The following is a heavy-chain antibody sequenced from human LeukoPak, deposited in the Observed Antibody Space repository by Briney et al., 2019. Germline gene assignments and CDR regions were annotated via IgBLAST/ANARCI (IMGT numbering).Heavy chain of an antibody. Sequence: GGSLRLSCAASGFTFDDYAMHWVRQAPGKGLEWVSGISWNSGTVGYVDSVKGRFTISRDNAKNSLFLQMNNLRVDDTAVYYCVRDYRGGWNDYWGQGTLVTVSS. CDR1: GFTFDDYA. CDR2: ISWNSGTV. V-gene: IGHV3-9*01. D-gene: IGHD1-26*01. J-gene: IGHJ4*02. CDR3: VRDYRGGWNDY.